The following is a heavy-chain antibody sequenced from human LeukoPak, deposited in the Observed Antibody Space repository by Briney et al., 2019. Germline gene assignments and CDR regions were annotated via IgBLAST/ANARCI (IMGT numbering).Heavy chain of an antibody. CDR2: IYYSGST. D-gene: IGHD3-9*01. CDR1: GGSISSYY. V-gene: IGHV4-59*01. Sequence: SETLSLTCTVSGGSISSYYWSWIRQPPGKGLEWIGYIYYSGSTNYNPSLKSRVTISVDTSKNQFSLKLSSVTAADTAVYYCARATYYDIYALDYWGQGTLVTVSS. CDR3: ARATYYDIYALDY. J-gene: IGHJ4*02.